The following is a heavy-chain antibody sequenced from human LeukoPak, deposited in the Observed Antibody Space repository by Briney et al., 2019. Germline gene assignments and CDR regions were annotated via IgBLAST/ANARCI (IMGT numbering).Heavy chain of an antibody. D-gene: IGHD6-13*01. V-gene: IGHV3-48*01. CDR2: ISSSSSTI. Sequence: GGSLRLPCAASGFTFSSYSMNWVRQAPGKGLEWVSYISSSSSTIYYADSVEGRFTISRDNAKNSLYLQMNSLRAEDTAVYYCARYSSSWYGAAFDIWGQGTMVTVSS. CDR1: GFTFSSYS. CDR3: ARYSSSWYGAAFDI. J-gene: IGHJ3*02.